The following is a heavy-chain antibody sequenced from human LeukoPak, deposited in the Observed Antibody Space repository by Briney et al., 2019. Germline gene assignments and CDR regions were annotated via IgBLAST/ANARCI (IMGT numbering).Heavy chain of an antibody. CDR2: IYQSGST. CDR3: ARAPLNSSSWYSWGVWYYTDV. V-gene: IGHV4-38-2*02. CDR1: GYSISSGYY. J-gene: IGHJ6*03. Sequence: SETRSLTCTVSGYSISSGYYWGWIRQPPGKGLGWIGSIYQSGSTYYNPSLKSPVTTSVDTPKNQFSLKLSSVTAADTAVYYWARAPLNSSSWYSWGVWYYTDVWGKGTTVTVSS. D-gene: IGHD6-13*01.